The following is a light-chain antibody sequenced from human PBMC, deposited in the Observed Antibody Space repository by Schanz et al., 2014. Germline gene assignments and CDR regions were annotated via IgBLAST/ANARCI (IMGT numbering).Light chain of an antibody. CDR3: QSYDSSLSGYV. V-gene: IGLV2-8*01. J-gene: IGLJ1*01. CDR2: EVS. CDR1: SSDVGGYNY. Sequence: QSALTQPPSASGSPGQSVTFSCTGTSSDVGGYNYVSWYQQHPGKAPKLMIYEVSKRPSGVPDRFSGSKSGTSASLAITGLQAEDEADYYCQSYDSSLSGYVFGTGTKLTVL.